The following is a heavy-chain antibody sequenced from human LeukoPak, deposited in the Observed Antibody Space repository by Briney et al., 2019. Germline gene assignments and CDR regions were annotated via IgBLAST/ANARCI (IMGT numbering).Heavy chain of an antibody. V-gene: IGHV1-18*01. CDR1: GYTFTSYG. D-gene: IGHD2-2*01. CDR2: ISAYNGNT. J-gene: IGHJ6*02. Sequence: ASVKVSCTASGYTFTSYGISWVRQAPGQGLEWMGWISAYNGNTNYAQKLQGRVTMTTDTSTSTAYMELRSLRSDDTAVYYCARDRVRYCSSTSCPQHGSNVWGQGTTVTVSS. CDR3: ARDRVRYCSSTSCPQHGSNV.